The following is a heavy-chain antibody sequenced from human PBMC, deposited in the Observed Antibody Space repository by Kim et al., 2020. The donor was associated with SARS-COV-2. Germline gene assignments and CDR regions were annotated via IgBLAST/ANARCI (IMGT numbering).Heavy chain of an antibody. J-gene: IGHJ6*02. V-gene: IGHV1-69*04. CDR3: ARDPRRNDYVWGSYRYRSYYYYGMDV. CDR1: GGTFSSYA. CDR2: IIPILGIA. Sequence: SVKVSCKASGGTFSSYAISWVRQAPGQGLEWMGRIIPILGIANYAQKFQGRVTITADKSTSTAYMELSSLRSEDTAVYYCARDPRRNDYVWGSYRYRSYYYYGMDVWGQGTTVTVSS. D-gene: IGHD3-16*02.